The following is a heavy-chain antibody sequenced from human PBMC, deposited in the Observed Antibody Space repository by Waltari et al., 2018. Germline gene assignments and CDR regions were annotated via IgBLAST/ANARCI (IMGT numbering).Heavy chain of an antibody. D-gene: IGHD3-9*01. CDR1: GFTFDDYA. CDR3: AKVLTLYPGTFDI. Sequence: EVQLVESGGGLVQPGRSLRLSCAASGFTFDDYAMHWVRQAPGKGRGWVSGISWNSENIGYADSVKGRFTISRDNAKNSLYLQMNSLRAEDTALYYCAKVLTLYPGTFDIWGQGKMVTVSS. CDR2: ISWNSENI. V-gene: IGHV3-9*01. J-gene: IGHJ3*02.